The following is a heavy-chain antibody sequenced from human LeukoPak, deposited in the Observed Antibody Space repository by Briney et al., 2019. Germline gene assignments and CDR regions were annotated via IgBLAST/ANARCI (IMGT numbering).Heavy chain of an antibody. J-gene: IGHJ6*03. V-gene: IGHV4-59*01. CDR1: GVSISSYY. CDR2: IYYGGST. D-gene: IGHD3-9*01. CDR3: ARVQGVRYFDWLVDYYYYMDV. Sequence: SETLSLTCTVSGVSISSYYWSWLRQPPGKGLEGIGYIYYGGSTNYNPSLKSRVTISVDTSKNQFSLKLSSVTAADTAVYYCARVQGVRYFDWLVDYYYYMDVWGKGTTVTVSS.